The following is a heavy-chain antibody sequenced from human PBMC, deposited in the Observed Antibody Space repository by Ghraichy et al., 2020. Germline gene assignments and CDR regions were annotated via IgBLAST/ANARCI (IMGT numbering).Heavy chain of an antibody. CDR1: GFTFSSYS. CDR3: ARGDRSVLVPAGMEFSGMDV. J-gene: IGHJ6*02. V-gene: IGHV3-21*01. Sequence: GGSLRLSCAASGFTFSSYSMNWVRQAPGKGLEWVSSITSSSTYIYYADSVKGRVTISRDNAKNSLYLQMNSLRGEDTAVYYCARGDRSVLVPAGMEFSGMDVWGQGTTVTVSS. D-gene: IGHD2-2*01. CDR2: ITSSSTYI.